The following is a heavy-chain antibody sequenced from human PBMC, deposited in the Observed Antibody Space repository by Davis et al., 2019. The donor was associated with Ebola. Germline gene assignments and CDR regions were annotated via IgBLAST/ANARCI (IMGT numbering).Heavy chain of an antibody. Sequence: AASVKVSCKASGYTFNNYGISWVRQAPGQGLEWMGWISAYNGHTNYAQNLQGRLTMTTATSTATAYMELRGLTSDDTAVYYCARDRAYCTHGACFTRNHDYGLDVWGKGTTVTVFS. CDR2: ISAYNGHT. J-gene: IGHJ6*04. V-gene: IGHV1-18*01. CDR1: GYTFNNYG. D-gene: IGHD2-8*01. CDR3: ARDRAYCTHGACFTRNHDYGLDV.